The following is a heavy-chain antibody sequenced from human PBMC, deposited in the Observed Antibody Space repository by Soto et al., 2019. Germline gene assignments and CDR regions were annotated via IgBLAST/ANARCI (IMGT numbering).Heavy chain of an antibody. J-gene: IGHJ4*02. CDR2: ISSSSSTI. CDR1: GFTFSSYS. Sequence: GGSLRLSCAASGFTFSSYSMNWVRQAPGKGLEWVSYISSSSSTIYYADSVKGRFTISRDNAKNSLYLQMNSLRAEDTAVYYCARPDPLTTVNLDYWGQGTLVTVSS. V-gene: IGHV3-48*01. D-gene: IGHD4-17*01. CDR3: ARPDPLTTVNLDY.